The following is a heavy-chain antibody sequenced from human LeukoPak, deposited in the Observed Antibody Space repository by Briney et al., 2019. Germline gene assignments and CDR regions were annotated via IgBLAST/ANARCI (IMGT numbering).Heavy chain of an antibody. J-gene: IGHJ3*02. Sequence: GASVKVSCKASGYTFTSYDINWVRQATGQGLEWMGWMNPNSGNTGYAQKFQGRVTMTRNTSISTAYMELSSLRSEDTAVYYCARGITRFEPAYSSSWTDAFDIWGQGTMVTVSS. D-gene: IGHD6-13*01. CDR3: ARGITRFEPAYSSSWTDAFDI. CDR1: GYTFTSYD. CDR2: MNPNSGNT. V-gene: IGHV1-8*01.